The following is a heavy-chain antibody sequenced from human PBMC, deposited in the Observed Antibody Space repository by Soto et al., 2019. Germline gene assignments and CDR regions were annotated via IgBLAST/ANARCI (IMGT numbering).Heavy chain of an antibody. J-gene: IGHJ3*02. V-gene: IGHV3-48*02. Sequence: GGSLRLSCAASGFTFSSYSMNWVRQAPGKGLEWVSYISSSSSTIYYADSVKGRFTISRDNAKNSLYLQMNSLRDEDTAVYYCARDTPLPPSYYDSSGATDAFDIWGQGTMVTVSS. CDR2: ISSSSSTI. CDR3: ARDTPLPPSYYDSSGATDAFDI. D-gene: IGHD3-22*01. CDR1: GFTFSSYS.